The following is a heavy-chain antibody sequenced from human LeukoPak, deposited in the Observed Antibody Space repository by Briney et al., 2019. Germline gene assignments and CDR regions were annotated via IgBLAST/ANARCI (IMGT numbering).Heavy chain of an antibody. CDR2: ISYDGSNK. J-gene: IGHJ6*02. Sequence: GGSLRLSCAASGFTFSSYGMHWVRQAPGKGLEWVAVISYDGSNKYYADSVKGRFTISRDNSKNTLYLQMNSLRAEDTAVYYCARGQWFGESAKSYYYYGMDVWGQGTTVTVSS. CDR1: GFTFSSYG. V-gene: IGHV3-30*03. D-gene: IGHD3-10*01. CDR3: ARGQWFGESAKSYYYYGMDV.